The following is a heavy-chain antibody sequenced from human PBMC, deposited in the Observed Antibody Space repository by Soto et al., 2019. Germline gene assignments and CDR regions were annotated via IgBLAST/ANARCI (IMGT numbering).Heavy chain of an antibody. CDR2: IAYDGTIK. V-gene: IGHV3-30-3*01. Sequence: HEQLVESGGDVVQPGRSLTLSCAASGFTFSAYAMHWVRQAPGKGLEWVAVIAYDGTIKIYRDSVKGRFTISRDDSKSTLYLQMNSLRPEDTAVYYCARDKIKGAPDYLDSWGQGTLVTVSS. CDR3: ARDKIKGAPDYLDS. D-gene: IGHD1-26*01. CDR1: GFTFSAYA. J-gene: IGHJ4*02.